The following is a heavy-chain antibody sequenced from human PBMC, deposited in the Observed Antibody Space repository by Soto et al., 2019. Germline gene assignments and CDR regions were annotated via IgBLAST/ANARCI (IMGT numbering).Heavy chain of an antibody. Sequence: QLVESGGGLVQAGGSLRLSCSASGFTFSRSDLHWVRQAPGKGLEWVGRVRSKIHNYATSFADSVRGRFTISRNDSDNTVSLEMSGLKSEDTALYYGSRHEEGRRMVFYGMDVWGQGTTVTVSS. D-gene: IGHD2-8*01. CDR1: GFTFSRSD. CDR2: VRSKIHNYAT. J-gene: IGHJ6*02. V-gene: IGHV3-73*02. CDR3: SRHEEGRRMVFYGMDV.